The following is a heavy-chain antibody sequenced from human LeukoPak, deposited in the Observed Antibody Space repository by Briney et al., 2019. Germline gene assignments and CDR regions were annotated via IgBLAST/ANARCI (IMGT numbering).Heavy chain of an antibody. J-gene: IGHJ1*01. CDR3: AREEPRYSSSWVYFQH. D-gene: IGHD6-13*01. V-gene: IGHV3-7*03. Sequence: PGGSLRLSCAASGFTFSSYWMSWVRQAPGKGLEWVANIKQDGSEKYYVDSVKGRFTISRDNAKNSLYLQMNSLRAEDTAVYYCAREEPRYSSSWVYFQHWGQGTLVTVSS. CDR2: IKQDGSEK. CDR1: GFTFSSYW.